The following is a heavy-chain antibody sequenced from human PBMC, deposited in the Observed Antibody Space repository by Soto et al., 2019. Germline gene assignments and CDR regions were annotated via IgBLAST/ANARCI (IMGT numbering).Heavy chain of an antibody. CDR3: ARLGSSGWYQGSYFDY. CDR2: ILYSGST. D-gene: IGHD6-19*01. CDR1: GGSITRNNHY. Sequence: QLQLQESGPGLVKPSETLSLTCIVSGGSITRNNHYWGWIRQSPGKGLERIGSILYSGSTKYNPSLKSRVTLSVEPSKNQFSLKMSSVTAADTALYYCARLGSSGWYQGSYFDYWGQGTLVTVSS. V-gene: IGHV4-39*01. J-gene: IGHJ4*02.